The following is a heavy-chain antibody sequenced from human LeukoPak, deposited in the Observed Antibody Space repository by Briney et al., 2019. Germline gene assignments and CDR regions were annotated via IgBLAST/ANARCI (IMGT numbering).Heavy chain of an antibody. CDR3: ARVRGYSGYSFQRPKQAVAGSLNWFDP. D-gene: IGHD5-12*01. CDR2: IKHRRST. Sequence: SETLSRTRALYGVSFSGYHSIWTRDPPGKGLEWIGEIKHRRSTNYNPSHKSRVTISVDTSKHKFSLTLSSVTAADTAVYYCARVRGYSGYSFQRPKQAVAGSLNWFDPWGQGTLVTVSS. V-gene: IGHV4-34*01. CDR1: GVSFSGYH. J-gene: IGHJ5*02.